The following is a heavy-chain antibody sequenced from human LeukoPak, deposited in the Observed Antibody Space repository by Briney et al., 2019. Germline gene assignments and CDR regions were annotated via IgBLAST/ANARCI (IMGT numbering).Heavy chain of an antibody. V-gene: IGHV4-38-2*01. CDR2: DIYLGSS. D-gene: IGHD4-17*01. CDR3: ARVTKYDNSRNNYYMDV. CDR1: GYPIDNDCY. Sequence: SETLSLTCSVSGYPIDNDCYWGWIRQSPGKGLDWIAADIYLGSSFYNPSLRSRATISLDTSKNQFPLRLTSVTAADTAVYFCARVTKYDNSRNNYYMDVWGKGTTVTVSS. J-gene: IGHJ6*03.